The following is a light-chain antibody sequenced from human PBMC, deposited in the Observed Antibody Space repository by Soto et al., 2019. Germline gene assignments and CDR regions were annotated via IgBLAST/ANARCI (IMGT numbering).Light chain of an antibody. V-gene: IGLV2-14*01. CDR3: SSYV. J-gene: IGLJ1*01. CDR2: EVS. Sequence: QSVLTQPASVSGSPGQSITISCTGTSSDVGGYNYVSWYQQHPGKAPKLMIYEVSNRPSGVSNRFSGSKSGNTASLTISGLQAEDEADYYCSSYVFGIGTKVTVL. CDR1: SSDVGGYNY.